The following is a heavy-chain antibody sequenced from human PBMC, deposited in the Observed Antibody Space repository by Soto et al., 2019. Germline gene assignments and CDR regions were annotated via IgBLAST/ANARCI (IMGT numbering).Heavy chain of an antibody. J-gene: IGHJ6*03. CDR1: GYTFTSYY. Sequence: EASVKVSCKASGYTFTSYYMHWVRQAPGQGLEWMGIINPSGGSTSYAQKFQGRVTMTRDTSTSTVYMELSSLRSEDTAVYYCARAAPITIFGVVPHYYYYYYMDVWGKGTTVTVSS. CDR3: ARAAPITIFGVVPHYYYYYYMDV. CDR2: INPSGGST. V-gene: IGHV1-46*03. D-gene: IGHD3-3*01.